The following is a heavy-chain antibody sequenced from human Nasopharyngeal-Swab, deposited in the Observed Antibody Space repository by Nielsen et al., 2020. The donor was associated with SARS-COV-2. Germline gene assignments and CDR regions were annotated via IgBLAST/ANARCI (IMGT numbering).Heavy chain of an antibody. J-gene: IGHJ5*02. CDR2: IYYSGST. CDR3: ARGVWGIWFGP. Sequence: SETLSLTCTVSGGSINSYYWSWIRQPPGKGLEWIGYIYYSGSTNYNPSLKSRVTISVDTSKNQFSLKLSSVTAAATAVYYCARGVWGIWFGPWGQGTLVTVSS. D-gene: IGHD3-16*01. CDR1: GGSINSYY. V-gene: IGHV4-59*01.